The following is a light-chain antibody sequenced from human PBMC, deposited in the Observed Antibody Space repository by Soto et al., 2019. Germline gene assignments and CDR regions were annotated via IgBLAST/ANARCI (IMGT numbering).Light chain of an antibody. CDR1: RYNIGSNY. CDR3: AAWDDRLTGREV. J-gene: IGLJ3*02. Sequence: QLVLTQPPSASGTPGQRVTISCSGSRYNIGSNYVYWYQQIPGTAPKLLIYRNDQRPSGVPDRFSGSKSGTSASLAISGLRSEDEADYYCAAWDDRLTGREVFGGGTKLTVL. V-gene: IGLV1-47*01. CDR2: RND.